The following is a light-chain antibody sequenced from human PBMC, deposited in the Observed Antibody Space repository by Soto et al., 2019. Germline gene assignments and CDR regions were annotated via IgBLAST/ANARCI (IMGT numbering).Light chain of an antibody. CDR3: AVWDDTLSGPWV. CDR1: SSNIGYNY. Sequence: QPVLTQPPSASGTPGQRVTISCSGSSSNIGYNYVYWYQQLPGTAPKLLIYRNNHRPSGVPDRFSGSKSGTSASLAISGLRSEDEANYYCAVWDDTLSGPWVFGGGTKLTVL. J-gene: IGLJ3*02. V-gene: IGLV1-47*01. CDR2: RNN.